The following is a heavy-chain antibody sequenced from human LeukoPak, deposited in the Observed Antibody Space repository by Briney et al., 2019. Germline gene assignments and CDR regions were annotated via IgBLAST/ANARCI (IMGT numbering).Heavy chain of an antibody. CDR1: GGSISSYA. CDR2: IYRSGGT. D-gene: IGHD3-10*01. V-gene: IGHV4-59*01. CDR3: AKNRGNARDAFDI. J-gene: IGHJ3*02. Sequence: SETLSLTCSVSGGSISSYAWSWIRRPPGKGLEWIGHIYRSGGTNYNPSLKSRLTTSVDSSKNQFSLKLSSVTAADTAVYYCAKNRGNARDAFDIWGQGTVVTVSA.